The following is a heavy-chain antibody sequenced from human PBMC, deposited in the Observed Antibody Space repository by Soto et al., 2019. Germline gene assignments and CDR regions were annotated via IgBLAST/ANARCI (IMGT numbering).Heavy chain of an antibody. CDR2: INAGNGNT. Sequence: ASVKVSCKAAGYTFTSYAMHLVRQAPGQRLEWMGWINAGNGNTNYAQKLQGRVTMTTDTSTSTAYMELRSLRSDDTAVYYCARPRRYCSGGSCYFYWYFDLWGRGTLVTVSS. J-gene: IGHJ2*01. CDR1: GYTFTSYA. CDR3: ARPRRYCSGGSCYFYWYFDL. V-gene: IGHV1-3*01. D-gene: IGHD2-15*01.